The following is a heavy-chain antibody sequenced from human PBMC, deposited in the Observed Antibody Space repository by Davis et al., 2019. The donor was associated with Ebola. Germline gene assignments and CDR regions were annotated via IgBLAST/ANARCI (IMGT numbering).Heavy chain of an antibody. CDR2: INPSGGTT. J-gene: IGHJ6*02. CDR1: GYTFTSYY. Sequence: ASVKVSCKASGYTFTSYYMHWVRQAPGQGLEWMGIINPSGGTTRYAQKFQGRVTMTRDTSTSTVYMELSSLRSEDTAVYYCARRLYCSGGSCYEYYYGMDVWGQGTTVTVSS. V-gene: IGHV1-46*01. D-gene: IGHD2-15*01. CDR3: ARRLYCSGGSCYEYYYGMDV.